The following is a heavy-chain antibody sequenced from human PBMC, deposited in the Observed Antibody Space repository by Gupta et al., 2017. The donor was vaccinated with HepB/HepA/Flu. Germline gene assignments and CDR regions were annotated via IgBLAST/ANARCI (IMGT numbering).Heavy chain of an antibody. CDR3: VKDSLSSSWSLFDF. V-gene: IGHV3-9*01. CDR1: GFKFDDHA. J-gene: IGHJ4*02. Sequence: EVQLVESGGGLVQPGKSLRLSCTASGFKFDDHAMHWVRRAPGKGLEWVSGISWNSATVDYADSVKGRFTISRDNAKKSLYLQMNSLRADDTAFYYCVKDSLSSSWSLFDFWGQGTLVTVSS. D-gene: IGHD6-13*01. CDR2: ISWNSATV.